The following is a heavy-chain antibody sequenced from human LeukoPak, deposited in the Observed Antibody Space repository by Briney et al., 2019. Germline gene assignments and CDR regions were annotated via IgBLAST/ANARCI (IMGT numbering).Heavy chain of an antibody. CDR1: GYTFTGYY. CDR2: INPNSGGT. V-gene: IGHV1-2*06. J-gene: IGHJ4*02. Sequence: ASVKVSCKASGYTFTGYYMHWVRQAPGQGLEWMGRINPNSGGTNYAQKFQGRVTMTRDTSISTAYMELSRLRSDDTTVYYCAREILAARPIFDYWGQRTLVPVSS. D-gene: IGHD6-6*01. CDR3: AREILAARPIFDY.